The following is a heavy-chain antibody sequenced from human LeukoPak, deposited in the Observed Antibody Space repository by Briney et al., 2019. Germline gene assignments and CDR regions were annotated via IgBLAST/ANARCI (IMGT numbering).Heavy chain of an antibody. Sequence: GESLKISCKGSGYSFTSYWIGWVRQMPGKGLEWMGIIYPGDSDTRYSPSFQGQVTISADRSISTAYLQWSSLKASDTAMYYCARLDTHLYDSSGSADYWGQGTLVTVSS. J-gene: IGHJ4*02. V-gene: IGHV5-51*01. CDR1: GYSFTSYW. D-gene: IGHD3-22*01. CDR2: IYPGDSDT. CDR3: ARLDTHLYDSSGSADY.